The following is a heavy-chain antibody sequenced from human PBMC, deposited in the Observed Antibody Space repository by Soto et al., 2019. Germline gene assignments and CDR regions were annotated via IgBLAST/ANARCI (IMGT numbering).Heavy chain of an antibody. CDR2: IRSKANSYAT. D-gene: IGHD3-9*01. J-gene: IGHJ4*02. Sequence: EVQLVESGGGLVQPGGSLKLSCAASGFTFSGSAMHWVRQASGKGLEWVGRIRSKANSYATAYAASVKGRFTISRDASKNTAYLQMTSLKTEDTAVYCCTRVHYDILTGYVDYWGQGTLVTVSS. CDR1: GFTFSGSA. CDR3: TRVHYDILTGYVDY. V-gene: IGHV3-73*01.